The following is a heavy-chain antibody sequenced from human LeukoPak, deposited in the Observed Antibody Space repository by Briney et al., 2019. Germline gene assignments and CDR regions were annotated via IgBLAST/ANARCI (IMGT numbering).Heavy chain of an antibody. CDR1: GGSISSSIYY. V-gene: IGHV4-39*07. CDR2: IYYSGST. Sequence: SETLSLTCTVSGGSISSSIYYWGWIRQPPGRGLEWIGTIYYSGSTYYNPSLKSRVTISVDTSKNQFSLKLSSVTAADTAVYYCARDHSDYLQIHFDYWGQGTLVTVSS. D-gene: IGHD4-11*01. CDR3: ARDHSDYLQIHFDY. J-gene: IGHJ4*02.